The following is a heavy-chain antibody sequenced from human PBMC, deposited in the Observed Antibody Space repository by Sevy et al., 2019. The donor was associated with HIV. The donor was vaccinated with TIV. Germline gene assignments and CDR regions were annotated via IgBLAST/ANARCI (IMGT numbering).Heavy chain of an antibody. CDR2: ISGSGGST. V-gene: IGHV3-23*01. Sequence: GGSLRLSCAASGFTFSSYAMSWVRQAPGKGLEWVSAISGSGGSTYYADSVKGRFTISRDNSKNTLYLQMNSLRAEDTAVYYCAKDAFYGDYINYYYYCMDVWGKGTTVTVSS. CDR3: AKDAFYGDYINYYYYCMDV. D-gene: IGHD4-17*01. CDR1: GFTFSSYA. J-gene: IGHJ6*03.